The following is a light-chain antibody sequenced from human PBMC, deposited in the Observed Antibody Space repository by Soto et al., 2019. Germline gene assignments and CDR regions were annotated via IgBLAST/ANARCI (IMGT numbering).Light chain of an antibody. CDR1: QTFTTS. V-gene: IGKV3-15*01. CDR2: GAS. J-gene: IGKJ1*01. CDR3: QQYNNWPWT. Sequence: EFVLTQSPGTLSLSPGARATLSCRASQTFTTSSLAWYQQKPGQAPRLLIYGASTRATGIPARFSGSGSGTEFTLTISSLQSEDFAVYYCQQYNNWPWTFGQGTKVDIK.